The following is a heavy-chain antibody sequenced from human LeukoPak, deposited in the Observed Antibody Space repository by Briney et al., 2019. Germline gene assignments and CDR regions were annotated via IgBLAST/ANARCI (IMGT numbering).Heavy chain of an antibody. CDR1: GGSFSGYY. V-gene: IGHV4-34*01. CDR2: INHSGST. J-gene: IGHJ4*02. Sequence: SETLSLTCAVYGGSFSGYYWSWIRQPPGKGLKWIGEINHSGSTNYNPSLKSRVTISVDTSKNQISLKLSSVTAADTAVYYCARDRRAYYYDSSGYFNYFDYWGQGTLVTVSS. CDR3: ARDRRAYYYDSSGYFNYFDY. D-gene: IGHD3-22*01.